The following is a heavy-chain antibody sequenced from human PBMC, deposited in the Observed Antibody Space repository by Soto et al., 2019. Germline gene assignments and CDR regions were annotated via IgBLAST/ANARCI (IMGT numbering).Heavy chain of an antibody. D-gene: IGHD1-26*01. V-gene: IGHV4-59*08. CDR2: IYYSGST. CDR1: GGSISSYY. J-gene: IGHJ3*02. Sequence: QVQLQESGPGLVKPSETLSLTCTVSGGSISSYYWSWIRQPPGKGLEWLGYIYYSGSTNYNPSLKSRVTISVDTSKNQFSLNLGSVTAADTAVYYCARHEGGSDAFDIWGQGTMVTVSS. CDR3: ARHEGGSDAFDI.